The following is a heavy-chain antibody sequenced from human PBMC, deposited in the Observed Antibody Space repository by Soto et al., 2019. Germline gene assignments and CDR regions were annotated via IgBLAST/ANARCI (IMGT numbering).Heavy chain of an antibody. CDR2: LSHTSTNI. D-gene: IGHD6-19*01. CDR3: ATLAGEQWMFDY. J-gene: IGHJ4*02. V-gene: IGHV3-23*01. CDR1: GFTFSRYA. Sequence: EVHLLESGGGLVQPGGSLRLSCAASGFTFSRYAMRWVRQAPGKGLQWVSALSHTSTNIFYADSVKGRFTISRDNSKNTMSLQMNSLRAEDTAIYYCATLAGEQWMFDYWGQGILVTVSS.